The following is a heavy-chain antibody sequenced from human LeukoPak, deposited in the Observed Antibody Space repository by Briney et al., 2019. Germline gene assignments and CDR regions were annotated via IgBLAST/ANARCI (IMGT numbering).Heavy chain of an antibody. CDR3: ARGQFWGARLTGYYNGQYYFDY. D-gene: IGHD3-9*01. V-gene: IGHV1-69*13. CDR1: GYTFTGYY. J-gene: IGHJ4*02. CDR2: IIPIFGTA. Sequence: GASVKVSCKASGYTFTGYYMHWVRQAPGQGLEWMGGIIPIFGTANYAQKFQGRVTITADESTSTAYMELSSLRPEDTAVYYCARGQFWGARLTGYYNGQYYFDYWGQGTLVTVSS.